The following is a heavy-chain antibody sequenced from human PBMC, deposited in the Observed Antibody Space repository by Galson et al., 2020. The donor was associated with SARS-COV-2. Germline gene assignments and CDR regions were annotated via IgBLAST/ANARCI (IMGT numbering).Heavy chain of an antibody. D-gene: IGHD2-15*01. CDR3: ARLLDCSGGSGPHNGFDP. CDR2: IYYSGST. CDR1: GGSISSSSYY. V-gene: IGHV4-39*01. J-gene: IGHJ5*02. Sequence: SETLSLTCTVSGGSISSSSYYWGWIRQPPGKGLEWIGSIYYSGSTYSNPSLKRRVTISVDTSKNQFSLKLSSVTAADTAVYYCARLLDCSGGSGPHNGFDPWGQGTLVTVSS.